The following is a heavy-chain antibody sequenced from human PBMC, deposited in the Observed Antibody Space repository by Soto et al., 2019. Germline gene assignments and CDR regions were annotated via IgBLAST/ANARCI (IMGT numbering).Heavy chain of an antibody. CDR1: GDSVSSNDAV. CDR3: ARLVGNSWLDH. Sequence: QVQLQQSGPGLVKPSQTLSLTCAISGDSVSSNDAVWNWIRQSPSRGLEGLGRTYYRSIWQTEYVVSVKGRMNINPDASKNQFSLQLNSVTPEDTAMYYCARLVGNSWLDHWGQGTLVTVSA. V-gene: IGHV6-1*01. D-gene: IGHD6-6*01. CDR2: TYYRSIWQT. J-gene: IGHJ5*02.